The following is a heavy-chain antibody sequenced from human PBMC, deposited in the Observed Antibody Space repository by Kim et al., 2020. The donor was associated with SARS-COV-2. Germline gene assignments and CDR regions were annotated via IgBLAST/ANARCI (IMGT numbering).Heavy chain of an antibody. V-gene: IGHV1-69*06. J-gene: IGHJ3*02. CDR1: GGTFNNYA. Sequence: SVKVSCKASGGTFNNYAISWVRQTPGQGLEWMGGIIPIFGTANYAQKFQGRVTITADKSTSTAYMELSSLRSEDTAVYYCARVYSSSWYFSGYAFDIWGQGTMVPVSS. CDR2: IIPIFGTA. CDR3: ARVYSSSWYFSGYAFDI. D-gene: IGHD6-13*01.